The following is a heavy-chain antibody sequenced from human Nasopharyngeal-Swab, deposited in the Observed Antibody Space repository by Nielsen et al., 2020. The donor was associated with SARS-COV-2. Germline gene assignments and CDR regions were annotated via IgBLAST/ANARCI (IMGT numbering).Heavy chain of an antibody. CDR2: ISSTGSTI. J-gene: IGHJ2*01. CDR1: GFTFSAYD. D-gene: IGHD4-17*01. V-gene: IGHV3-48*03. Sequence: GGSLRLSCAASGFTFSAYDMNWVRQAPGKGLEWVSYISSTGSTINYADSVNGRVTISRDNAKNSLYLQMNSLRAEDTAVYYCARDGNLRTVRYFDLWGRGSLVTVSS. CDR3: ARDGNLRTVRYFDL.